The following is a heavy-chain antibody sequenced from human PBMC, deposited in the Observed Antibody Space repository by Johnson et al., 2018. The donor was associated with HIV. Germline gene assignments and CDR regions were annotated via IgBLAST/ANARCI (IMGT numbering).Heavy chain of an antibody. CDR3: AEVGYCSSASCYAGAFDI. CDR2: ISYDGSNK. CDR1: GFTFSSYA. V-gene: IGHV3-30*18. Sequence: QVQLVESGGGVVQPGRSLRLSCAASGFTFSSYAMHWVRQAPGKGLEWVAVISYDGSNKYYADSVKGRFTISRDNSKNTLYLQMESLRAEDTAVYYCAEVGYCSSASCYAGAFDIWGQGTMVTVSS. J-gene: IGHJ3*02. D-gene: IGHD2-2*03.